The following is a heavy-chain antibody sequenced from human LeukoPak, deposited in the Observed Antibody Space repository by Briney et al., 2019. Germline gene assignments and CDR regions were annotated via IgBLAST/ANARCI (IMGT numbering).Heavy chain of an antibody. CDR3: ANPYGGDYDFWSGYYYYYYYYMDV. D-gene: IGHD3-3*01. V-gene: IGHV3-23*01. CDR1: GFTFSSYA. Sequence: GGSLRLSCAASGFTFSSYAMSWVRQAPGKGLEWDSAISGSGGSTYYADSVKGRFTISRDNSKNTLYLQMNSLRAEDTAVYYCANPYGGDYDFWSGYYYYYYYYMDVWGKGTTVTVSS. J-gene: IGHJ6*03. CDR2: ISGSGGST.